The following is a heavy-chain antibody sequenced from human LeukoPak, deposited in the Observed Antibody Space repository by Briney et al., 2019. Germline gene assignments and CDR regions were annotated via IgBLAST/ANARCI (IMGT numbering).Heavy chain of an antibody. CDR1: GFTFSNYW. CDR2: IKEDGSEK. Sequence: GGSLRLSCAASGFTFSNYWLNWVRQAPGKGLEWVANIKEDGSEKYYVDSVKGRFTISRDNAKNSLFLQMNSLRAEDTAVYYCARTLRGGGALDYWGQGTLVTISS. V-gene: IGHV3-7*03. CDR3: ARTLRGGGALDY. D-gene: IGHD3-16*01. J-gene: IGHJ4*02.